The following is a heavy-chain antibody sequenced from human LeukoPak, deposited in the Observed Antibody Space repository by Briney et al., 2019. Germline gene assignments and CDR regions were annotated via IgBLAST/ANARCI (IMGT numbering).Heavy chain of an antibody. V-gene: IGHV4-59*01. CDR2: IYYSGST. CDR1: GGSISSNY. CDR3: ARVGPAAIYYYYYYYMDV. J-gene: IGHJ6*03. D-gene: IGHD2-2*01. Sequence: SETLSLTCTVYGGSISSNYWSWIRQPPGKGLEWIGYIYYSGSTNYNPSLKSRVTISVDTSKNQFSLKLSSVTAADTAVYYCARVGPAAIYYYYYYYMDVWGKGTTVTVSS.